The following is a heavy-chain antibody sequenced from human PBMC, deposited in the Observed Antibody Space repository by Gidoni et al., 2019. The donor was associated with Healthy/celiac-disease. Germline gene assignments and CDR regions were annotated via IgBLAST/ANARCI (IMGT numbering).Heavy chain of an antibody. Sequence: QVQLVESGGGVVQPGRSLRLSCAASGFTFSSYGMHWVRQAPGKGLEWVAVISYDGSNKYYADSVKGRFTISRDNSKNTLYLQMNSLRAEDTAVYYCAKDRGSYYEYYYGMDVWGQGTTVTVSS. CDR2: ISYDGSNK. CDR3: AKDRGSYYEYYYGMDV. V-gene: IGHV3-30*18. J-gene: IGHJ6*02. D-gene: IGHD1-26*01. CDR1: GFTFSSYG.